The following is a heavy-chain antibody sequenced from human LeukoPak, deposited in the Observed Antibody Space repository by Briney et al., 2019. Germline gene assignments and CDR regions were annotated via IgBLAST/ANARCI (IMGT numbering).Heavy chain of an antibody. CDR2: IYYSGST. J-gene: IGHJ5*02. D-gene: IGHD3-10*01. CDR3: ARGGYYGSGNDFRFDP. Sequence: PSETLSLTCTVSGGSISSSSYYWGWIRQPPGKGLEWIGSIYYSGSTNYNPSLKSRVTISLDKSKNQFSLKLRSVTAADTAIYYCARGGYYGSGNDFRFDPWGQGTLVTVSS. CDR1: GGSISSSSYY. V-gene: IGHV4-39*07.